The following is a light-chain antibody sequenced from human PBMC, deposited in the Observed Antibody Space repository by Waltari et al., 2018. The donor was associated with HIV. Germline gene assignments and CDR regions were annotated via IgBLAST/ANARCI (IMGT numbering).Light chain of an antibody. J-gene: IGLJ3*02. CDR3: GTWDNNLSAFWV. Sequence: QSVLTQPPSVSAAPGKKVPISCSGSSSTIGNNFVSWYQQLPATAPKLLIYDTNKRPSGIPDRFSASKSGTSATLAITGLQTGDEAVYYCGTWDNNLSAFWVFGGGTKVTVL. CDR2: DTN. V-gene: IGLV1-51*01. CDR1: SSTIGNNF.